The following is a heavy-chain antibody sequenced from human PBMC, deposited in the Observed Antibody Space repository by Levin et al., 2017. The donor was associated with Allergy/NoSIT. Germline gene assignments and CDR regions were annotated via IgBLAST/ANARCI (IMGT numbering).Heavy chain of an antibody. Sequence: SETLSLTCTVSGGSVSSGSHHWSWIRQPPGRGLEWIGCIHYSGSTKYNPSLKSRVTISVDTSKNQASLKLSSVTAADTAIYYCARDRVIPATGGNYYYYGMDVWGQGTTVTVSS. CDR2: IHYSGST. J-gene: IGHJ6*02. D-gene: IGHD2-2*01. CDR3: ARDRVIPATGGNYYYYGMDV. V-gene: IGHV4-61*01. CDR1: GGSVSSGSHH.